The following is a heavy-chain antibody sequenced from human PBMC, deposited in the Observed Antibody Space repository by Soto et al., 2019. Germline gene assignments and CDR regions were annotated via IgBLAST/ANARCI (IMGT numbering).Heavy chain of an antibody. Sequence: QVQLVQSGAEVNKPGASVKVSCKDSGYTFFAYFIHCVRQAPGQGLEWMEWINPTSRDTNNAQKFQGRVTMTTDTSTRTAYMELSRLRSDDTAVYYCARGTPTAAGHCIDFWGHGTLVTVSS. V-gene: IGHV1-2*02. CDR1: GYTFFAYF. J-gene: IGHJ4*01. D-gene: IGHD6-13*01. CDR3: ARGTPTAAGHCIDF. CDR2: INPTSRDT.